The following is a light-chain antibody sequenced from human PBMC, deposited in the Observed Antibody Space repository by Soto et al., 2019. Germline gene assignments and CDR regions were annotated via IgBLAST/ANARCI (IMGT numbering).Light chain of an antibody. CDR1: SSDVGSYNL. CDR2: EGS. V-gene: IGLV2-23*01. Sequence: QSALTQPASVSGSPGQSITISCTGTSSDVGSYNLVSWYQQHPGKAPKLMIHEGSERPSGVSDRFSGSKSGNTASLTISGLQAEDEADYYCCSYAGSSTFVFGTGTKVTVL. CDR3: CSYAGSSTFV. J-gene: IGLJ1*01.